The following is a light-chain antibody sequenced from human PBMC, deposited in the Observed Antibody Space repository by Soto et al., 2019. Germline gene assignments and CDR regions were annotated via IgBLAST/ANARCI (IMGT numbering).Light chain of an antibody. J-gene: IGKJ4*01. CDR1: QSISNN. CDR3: QQYDNWPPLT. V-gene: IGKV3-15*01. Sequence: EIVMTQSPATLSVSPGEGVTLSCRASQSISNNLAWYQQKPGQAPRLLIYGAFNRAAGVAARFSGSGSATEFTLSITSLQSEDFAVYYCQQYDNWPPLTFGGGTRVDIK. CDR2: GAF.